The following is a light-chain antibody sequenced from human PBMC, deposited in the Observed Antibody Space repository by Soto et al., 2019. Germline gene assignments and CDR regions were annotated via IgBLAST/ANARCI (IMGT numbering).Light chain of an antibody. J-gene: IGKJ1*01. V-gene: IGKV3D-20*02. CDR1: QSVSSNY. CDR2: QTS. CDR3: QQRSNWPWT. Sequence: EIVLTQSPGTLSLSPGERATLSCGASQSVSSNYLAWYQQKPGQAPKVLIYQTSLRAAGIPVRFSGSGSGTDYTLTITNLEPEDFAIYYCQQRSNWPWTFGQGTKVDIK.